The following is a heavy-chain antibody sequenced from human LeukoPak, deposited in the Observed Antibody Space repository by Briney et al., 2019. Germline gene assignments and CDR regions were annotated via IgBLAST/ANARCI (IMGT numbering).Heavy chain of an antibody. D-gene: IGHD3-3*01. Sequence: SETLSLTCAVYGGSFSGYYWSWIRQPPGKGLEWIGEINHSGSTNYNPSLKSRVTISVDTSKNQFSLKLSSVTAADTAVYYCARLGRGPTTTYYDSWSGPDYWGQGTLVTVSS. V-gene: IGHV4-34*01. CDR2: INHSGST. CDR1: GGSFSGYY. CDR3: ARLGRGPTTTYYDSWSGPDY. J-gene: IGHJ4*02.